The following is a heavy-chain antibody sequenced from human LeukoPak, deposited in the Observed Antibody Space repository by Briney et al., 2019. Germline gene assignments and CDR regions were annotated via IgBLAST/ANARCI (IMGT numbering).Heavy chain of an antibody. CDR3: ARDDYYGSGSYSYGMDV. V-gene: IGHV1-18*01. CDR2: ISAYNGNT. Sequence: ASVKVSCKASGYTFTSYGISWVRQAPGQGLEWMGWISAYNGNTNYAQKFQGRVTMTTDRSTSTAYMELRSLRSDDTAVYYCARDDYYGSGSYSYGMDVWGQGTTVTVSS. D-gene: IGHD3-10*01. CDR1: GYTFTSYG. J-gene: IGHJ6*02.